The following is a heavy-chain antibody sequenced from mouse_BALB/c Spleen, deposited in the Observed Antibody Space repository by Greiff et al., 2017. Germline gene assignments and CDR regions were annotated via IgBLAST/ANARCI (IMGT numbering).Heavy chain of an antibody. D-gene: IGHD2-4*01. CDR2: IDPANGNT. CDR3: AGDYDDYFDY. J-gene: IGHJ2*01. Sequence: EVKVEESGAELVKPGASVKLSCTASGFNIKDTYMHWVKQRPEQGLEWIGRIDPANGNTKYDPKFQGKATITADTSSNTAYLQLSSLTSEDTAVYYCAGDYDDYFDYWGQGTTLTVSS. V-gene: IGHV14-3*02. CDR1: GFNIKDTY.